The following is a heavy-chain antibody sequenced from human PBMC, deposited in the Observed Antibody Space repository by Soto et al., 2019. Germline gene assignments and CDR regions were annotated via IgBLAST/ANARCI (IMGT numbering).Heavy chain of an antibody. CDR2: INPNSGGT. CDR1: GYTFTGYY. Sequence: QVQLVQSGAEVKKPGASVKVSCKASGYTFTGYYMHWVRQAPGQGLEWMGWINPNSGGTNYAQKFQGWVPMTRDTSISTASMELSRLRSDDTAVYYCARSDFGVVVNYYYYGMDVWGQGTTVTVSS. V-gene: IGHV1-2*04. J-gene: IGHJ6*02. D-gene: IGHD3-3*01. CDR3: ARSDFGVVVNYYYYGMDV.